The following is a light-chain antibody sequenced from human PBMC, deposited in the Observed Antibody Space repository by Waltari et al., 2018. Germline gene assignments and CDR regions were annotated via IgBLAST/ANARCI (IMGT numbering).Light chain of an antibody. Sequence: DIVMTQSPDSLAVSLGERATINCKSSQSVLYSSNNENYLAWYQQKPGQPPKLLIYWASARTSGVPDRFSGSVSGTDFTLTISSLQAEDVAVYYCQQYYSIPPAFGQGTKLEIQ. CDR1: QSVLYSSNNENY. V-gene: IGKV4-1*01. CDR2: WAS. CDR3: QQYYSIPPA. J-gene: IGKJ2*01.